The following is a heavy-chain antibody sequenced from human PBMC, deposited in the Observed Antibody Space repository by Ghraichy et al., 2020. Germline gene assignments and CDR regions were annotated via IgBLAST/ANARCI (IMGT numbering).Heavy chain of an antibody. V-gene: IGHV3-33*01. D-gene: IGHD6-19*01. CDR3: ARDQHRVAVDGPQFDY. J-gene: IGHJ4*02. CDR1: GFTFSSYG. Sequence: GGSLRLSCAASGFTFSSYGMHWVRQAPGKGLEWVAVIWYDGSNKYYADSVKGRFTISRDNSKNTLYLQMNSLRAEDTAVYYCARDQHRVAVDGPQFDYWGQGTLVTVSS. CDR2: IWYDGSNK.